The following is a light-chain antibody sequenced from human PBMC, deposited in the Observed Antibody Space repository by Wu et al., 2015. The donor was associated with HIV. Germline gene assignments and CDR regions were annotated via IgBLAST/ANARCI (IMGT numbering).Light chain of an antibody. V-gene: IGKV3-20*01. CDR3: QQYGSSVYT. J-gene: IGKJ2*01. CDR2: DAS. Sequence: EIVLTQSPGTLSLSPGRRATLSCRASQSIDSDLGWYQQRPGQAPRLLIYDASNRATGIPARFSGSGSGTDFTLTISRLEPEDFAVYYCQQYGSSVYTFGQGTKLEIK. CDR1: QSIDSD.